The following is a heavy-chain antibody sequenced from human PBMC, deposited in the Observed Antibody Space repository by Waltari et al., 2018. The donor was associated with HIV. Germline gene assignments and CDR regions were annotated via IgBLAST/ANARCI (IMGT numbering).Heavy chain of an antibody. CDR2: VYWDDDK. D-gene: IGHD1-1*01. Sequence: QITLKESGPTLVKPTQTLTLTCTLSGFSLCTTGVGAAWIRQPPGKALEWLAVVYWDDDKRYIPSLKSRLTITKDTTKNHVVLTMTNMDPVDTATYYCAHRTWDDGRWFAAWGQGTLVTVSS. CDR3: AHRTWDDGRWFAA. V-gene: IGHV2-5*02. CDR1: GFSLCTTGVG. J-gene: IGHJ5*02.